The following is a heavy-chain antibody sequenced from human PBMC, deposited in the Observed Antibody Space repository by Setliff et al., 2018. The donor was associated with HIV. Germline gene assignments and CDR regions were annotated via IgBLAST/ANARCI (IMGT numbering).Heavy chain of an antibody. Sequence: GGSLRLSCAASGFTFNSYAMNWVRQAPGKGLEWVSGISGSGGSTYNVDSVKGRFTISRDNSKNTLYLQMNSLRPEDTAVYYCVKDDPLFEYWGQGALVTVSS. V-gene: IGHV3-23*01. CDR1: GFTFNSYA. CDR3: VKDDPLFEY. J-gene: IGHJ4*02. CDR2: ISGSGGST.